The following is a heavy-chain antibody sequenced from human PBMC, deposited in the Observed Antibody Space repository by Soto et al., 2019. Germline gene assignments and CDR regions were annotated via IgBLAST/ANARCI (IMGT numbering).Heavy chain of an antibody. J-gene: IGHJ4*02. D-gene: IGHD3-3*01. CDR2: ISGSGGST. CDR3: AKDLGIIRPGWGASLGMDY. CDR1: GFTFSSYA. V-gene: IGHV3-23*01. Sequence: GGSLRLSCAASGFTFSSYAMSWVRQAPGKGLEWVSAISGSGGSTYYADSVKGRFTISRDNSKNTLYLQMNSLRAEDTAVYYCAKDLGIIRPGWGASLGMDYWGQGTLVTVSS.